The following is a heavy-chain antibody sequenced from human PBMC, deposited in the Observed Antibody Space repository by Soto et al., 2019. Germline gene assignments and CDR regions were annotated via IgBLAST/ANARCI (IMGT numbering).Heavy chain of an antibody. Sequence: QVQLVESGGGLVKPGGSLRLSCAASGFTFSDYYMSWIRQAPGKGLEWVSYINSSSSYTNYADSVKGRSTISRDNTKNSLYRQMNSLRAEDTAVYYCARIITAAGGRRYFDLWGRGTLVTVSS. J-gene: IGHJ2*01. CDR1: GFTFSDYY. CDR3: ARIITAAGGRRYFDL. V-gene: IGHV3-11*05. D-gene: IGHD6-13*01. CDR2: INSSSSYT.